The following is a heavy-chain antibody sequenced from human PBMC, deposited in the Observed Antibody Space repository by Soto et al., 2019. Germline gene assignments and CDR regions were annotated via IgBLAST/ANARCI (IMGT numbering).Heavy chain of an antibody. CDR1: GGSISSSSYY. Sequence: QVQLQESGPGLVKPSETLSLTCTVSGGSISSSSYYWGWIRQPPGKGLEWIGSIYYSGSTYYNPSPKSRVTIPVDTSKNQFSLRLSSVPAADTAVYYCARHIVVVLTTNPLDYWGQGTLVTVSS. CDR2: IYYSGST. D-gene: IGHD2-15*01. V-gene: IGHV4-39*01. J-gene: IGHJ4*02. CDR3: ARHIVVVLTTNPLDY.